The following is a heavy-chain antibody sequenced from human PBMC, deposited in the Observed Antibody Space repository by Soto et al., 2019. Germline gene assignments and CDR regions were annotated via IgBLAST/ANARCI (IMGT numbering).Heavy chain of an antibody. D-gene: IGHD7-27*01. J-gene: IGHJ4*02. V-gene: IGHV4-59*12. Sequence: SETLSLTCTVSGGSISSYYWTWIRQPPGKGLEWIGYIYYSGSTNYNPSLKSRVTMSVDKSTNEFSLKVTSVTAADTAIYYCARKAWVRFDYWGQGALVTVSS. CDR1: GGSISSYY. CDR3: ARKAWVRFDY. CDR2: IYYSGST.